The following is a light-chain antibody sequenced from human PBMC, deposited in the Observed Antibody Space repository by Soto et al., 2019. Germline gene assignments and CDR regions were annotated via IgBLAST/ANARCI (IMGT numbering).Light chain of an antibody. CDR3: QQSYSTPLT. J-gene: IGKJ4*01. CDR2: AAS. V-gene: IGKV1-39*01. CDR1: QSISSY. Sequence: IHLTPSPSPLSAPVGHRVTIPCRASQSISSYLNWYQQKPGKAPKLLIYAASSLQSGVPSRFSGSGSGTDFTLTISSLQPEDFATYYCQQSYSTPLTFGGGTKVDMK.